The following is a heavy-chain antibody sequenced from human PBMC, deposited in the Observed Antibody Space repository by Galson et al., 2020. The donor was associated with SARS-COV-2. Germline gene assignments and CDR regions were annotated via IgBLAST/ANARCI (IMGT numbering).Heavy chain of an antibody. CDR3: ARFRPGEGCFGVVTHADY. Sequence: GESLKISCKGSGYSFTSYWIGWVRQMPGKGLEWMGIIYPGDSDTRYSPSFQGQVTISADKSISTAYLQWSSLKASDTALYYCARFRPGEGCFGVVTHADYWGQGTLVTVSS. D-gene: IGHD3-3*01. J-gene: IGHJ4*02. CDR1: GYSFTSYW. CDR2: IYPGDSDT. V-gene: IGHV5-51*01.